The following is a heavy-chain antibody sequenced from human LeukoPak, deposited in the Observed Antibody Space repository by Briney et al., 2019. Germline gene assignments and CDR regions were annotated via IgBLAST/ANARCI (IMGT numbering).Heavy chain of an antibody. V-gene: IGHV4-61*01. J-gene: IGHJ6*02. Sequence: SETLSLTCTVSGVSVSSGSYYWSWIRQPPGKGLEWIGYIYYSGSTNYNPSLKSRVTISVDTSKNQFSLKLSSVTAADTAVYYCARASDYYYYGMDVWGQGTTVTVSS. CDR2: IYYSGST. CDR1: GVSVSSGSYY. CDR3: ARASDYYYYGMDV.